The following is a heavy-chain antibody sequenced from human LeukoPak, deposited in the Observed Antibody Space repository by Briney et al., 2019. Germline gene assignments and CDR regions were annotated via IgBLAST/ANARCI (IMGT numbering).Heavy chain of an antibody. D-gene: IGHD1-26*01. V-gene: IGHV3-23*01. J-gene: IGHJ4*02. CDR3: AKGYSGSYREPAGFDY. Sequence: GGSLRLSCAASGFTFSSYAMSWVRQAPGKGLEWVSAISGSGGSTYYADSVKGRFTISRDNSKNTLYLQMNSLRAEDTAVYYCAKGYSGSYREPAGFDYWGQGTLVTVSS. CDR2: ISGSGGST. CDR1: GFTFSSYA.